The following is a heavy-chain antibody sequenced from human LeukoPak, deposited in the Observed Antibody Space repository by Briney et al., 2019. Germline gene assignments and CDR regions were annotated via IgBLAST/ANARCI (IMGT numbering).Heavy chain of an antibody. CDR2: IWYDGSNK. D-gene: IGHD6-25*01. CDR3: ARDQAEYFDL. J-gene: IGHJ2*01. Sequence: GGSLRLSCAASGFTFRNYGMHWVCQAPGKGLEWVAVIWYDGSNKYYVDSVKGRFTLSRDNSKNTLYLQMNSLRAEDTAVYYCARDQAEYFDLWGRGTLVTVSS. V-gene: IGHV3-33*01. CDR1: GFTFRNYG.